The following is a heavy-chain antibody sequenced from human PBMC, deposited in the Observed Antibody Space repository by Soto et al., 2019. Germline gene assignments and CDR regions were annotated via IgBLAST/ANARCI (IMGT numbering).Heavy chain of an antibody. J-gene: IGHJ5*02. Sequence: ASVKVSCKASGYTFTSYYMHWVLQAPGQGLEWMGIINPSGGGTSYAQKFQGRVTMTSDTSTSTVYMELSSLRSDDTAVYYCARDLKYSSGWPETWFDPWGQGTLVTVSS. V-gene: IGHV1-46*01. CDR1: GYTFTSYY. CDR3: ARDLKYSSGWPETWFDP. D-gene: IGHD6-19*01. CDR2: INPSGGGT.